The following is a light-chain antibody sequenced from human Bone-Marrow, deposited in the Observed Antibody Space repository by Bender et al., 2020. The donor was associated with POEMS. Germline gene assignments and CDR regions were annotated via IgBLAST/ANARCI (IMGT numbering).Light chain of an antibody. CDR3: CSYAGGPVV. CDR2: EVT. CDR1: SSDVGRYSL. J-gene: IGLJ1*01. V-gene: IGLV2-23*02. Sequence: QSVLTQPASVSGSPGQSITISCTGTSSDVGRYSLVSWYQQYPGKAPKLMIYEVTKRPSGVSNRFSGSKSGNTASLTISGVQAEDEADYYCCSYAGGPVVFGTGTRVTVL.